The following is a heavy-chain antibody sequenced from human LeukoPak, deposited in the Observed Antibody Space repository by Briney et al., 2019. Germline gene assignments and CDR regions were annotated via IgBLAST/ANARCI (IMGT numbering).Heavy chain of an antibody. CDR1: GFTFSSYG. V-gene: IGHV3-30*18. Sequence: GGSLRLSCAASGFTFSSYGMHWVRQAPGKGLEWVALISYDGNNEYYTDSVKGRFTIFRDNSKNTLYLQMNSLRAEDTAVYYCVKDMVNYYSDYWGQGTQVTVSS. CDR2: ISYDGNNE. CDR3: VKDMVNYYSDY. D-gene: IGHD4/OR15-4a*01. J-gene: IGHJ4*02.